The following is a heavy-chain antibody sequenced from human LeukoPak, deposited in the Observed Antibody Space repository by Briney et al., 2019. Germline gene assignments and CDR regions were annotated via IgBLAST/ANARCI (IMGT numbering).Heavy chain of an antibody. J-gene: IGHJ6*04. V-gene: IGHV4-34*01. CDR3: ARSEDV. D-gene: IGHD1-14*01. CDR1: GGSFSGYY. Sequence: PSETLSLTCAVYGGSFSGYYWSWIRQPPGKGLEWIGEINHSGSTNYNPSLKSRVTISVDTSKNQFSLKLSSVTAADTAVYYCARSEDVWGKGTTVTVSS. CDR2: INHSGST.